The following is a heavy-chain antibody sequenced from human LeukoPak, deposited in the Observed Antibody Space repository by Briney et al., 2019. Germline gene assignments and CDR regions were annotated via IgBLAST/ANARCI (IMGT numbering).Heavy chain of an antibody. CDR1: GFTFSSYG. D-gene: IGHD6-19*01. V-gene: IGHV3-30*02. CDR3: ASGYSSGWYSN. J-gene: IGHJ4*02. CDR2: IRSDGSNK. Sequence: GGSLRLSCAGSGFTFSSYGMHWVRQAPGKGLEWMAFIRSDGSNKYYADSVKGRFTISRDNAKNSLYLQMNSLRAEDTAVYYCASGYSSGWYSNWGQGTLVTVSS.